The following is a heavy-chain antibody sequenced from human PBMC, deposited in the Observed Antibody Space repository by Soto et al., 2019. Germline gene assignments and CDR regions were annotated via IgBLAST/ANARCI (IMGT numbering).Heavy chain of an antibody. D-gene: IGHD3-9*01. CDR1: GYTFTSYG. Sequence: QVQLVQSGAEVKKPGASVKVSCKASGYTFTSYGISWVRQAPGQGLEWMGWISAYNGNTNYAQKLQGRVTMTTDTSTSTAYMELRSLRSDDTAVYYCARDTYYDILTGYYEPYRFDPWGQGTLVTVSS. CDR3: ARDTYYDILTGYYEPYRFDP. CDR2: ISAYNGNT. J-gene: IGHJ5*02. V-gene: IGHV1-18*04.